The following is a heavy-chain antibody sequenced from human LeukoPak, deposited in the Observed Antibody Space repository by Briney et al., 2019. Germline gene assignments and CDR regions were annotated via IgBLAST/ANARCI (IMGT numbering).Heavy chain of an antibody. CDR3: ARGQPDYCSGGSCYSSGEQFDY. CDR2: INPSGGST. Sequence: ASVKVSCKVSGYTLTELSMHWVRQAPGQGLEWMGIINPSGGSTSYAQKFQGRVTMTRDTSTSTVYMELSSLRSEDTAVYYCARGQPDYCSGGSCYSSGEQFDYWGQGTLVTVSS. J-gene: IGHJ4*02. V-gene: IGHV1-46*03. CDR1: GYTLTELS. D-gene: IGHD2-15*01.